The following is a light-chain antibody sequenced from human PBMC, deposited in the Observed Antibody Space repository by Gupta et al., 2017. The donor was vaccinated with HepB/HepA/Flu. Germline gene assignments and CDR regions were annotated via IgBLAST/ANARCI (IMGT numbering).Light chain of an antibody. CDR2: ATS. Sequence: DIQLTQSPSFLSASVGDRVTITCRASQGIGSYLAWYQQKPGIAPQLLIYATSTLLSGVPSRFSGTGSGTEFTLTISSLQPEDFATYYRQHLTGGFTFGPGTKVEIK. V-gene: IGKV1-9*01. J-gene: IGKJ3*01. CDR3: QHLTGGFT. CDR1: QGIGSY.